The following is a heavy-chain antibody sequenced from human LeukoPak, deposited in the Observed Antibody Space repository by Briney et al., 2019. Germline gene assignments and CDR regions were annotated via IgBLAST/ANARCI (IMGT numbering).Heavy chain of an antibody. CDR3: TKDFTFVGFDY. V-gene: IGHV3-23*01. J-gene: IGHJ4*02. Sequence: AGSLRLSCAASGFTFSSYPMRWVRQAPGKGLEGVSALSGSGGSTYYADSVKGRFTISRENSKNTLYLQMNSLRAEETAVYYCTKDFTFVGFDYWGQGTLVTVSS. CDR1: GFTFSSYP. CDR2: LSGSGGST.